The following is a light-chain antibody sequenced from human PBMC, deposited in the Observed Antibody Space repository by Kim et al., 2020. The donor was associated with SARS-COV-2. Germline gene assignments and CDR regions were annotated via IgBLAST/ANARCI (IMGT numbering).Light chain of an antibody. CDR3: QQYNSYPRT. J-gene: IGKJ1*01. V-gene: IGKV1-5*01. CDR2: DAS. CDR1: QSISSW. Sequence: GDRVTITCRASQSISSWLAWYQQKPGKAPKLLIYDASSLESGVPSRFSGSGSGTEFTLTISSLQPDAFATYYCQQYNSYPRTFGQGTKV.